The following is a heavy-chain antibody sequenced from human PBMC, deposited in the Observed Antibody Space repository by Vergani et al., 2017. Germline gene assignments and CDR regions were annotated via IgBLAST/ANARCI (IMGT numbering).Heavy chain of an antibody. Sequence: QVQLVQSGAEVKKPGSSVKVSCKASGGTFSSYAISWVRQAPGQGLEWMGGIIPIFGTANYAQKFQGRVTITADESTSTAYMELSSLRSEDTAVYYCALPYTGYCTRTSCYIVAAAGRDYYYYGMDVWGQGTTVTVSS. CDR1: GGTFSSYA. D-gene: IGHD2-2*02. CDR3: ALPYTGYCTRTSCYIVAAAGRDYYYYGMDV. CDR2: IIPIFGTA. V-gene: IGHV1-69*01. J-gene: IGHJ6*02.